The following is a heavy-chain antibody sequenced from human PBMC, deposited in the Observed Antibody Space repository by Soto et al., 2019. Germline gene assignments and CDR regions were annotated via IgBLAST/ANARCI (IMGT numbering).Heavy chain of an antibody. V-gene: IGHV1-18*01. CDR3: VRDRGVAPPVAGNTHYYYYMDV. D-gene: IGHD6-19*01. CDR1: GYSFTNYG. Sequence: QDQLVQSGAEVKKPGASVTVSCKASGYSFTNYGVTWVRQAPGQGLEWMGWISAFNGNTHYAQNLQGRVTMTTDASTSTAYMELRSLRSDDTAVYYCVRDRGVAPPVAGNTHYYYYMDVWGKGTTVTVSS. J-gene: IGHJ6*03. CDR2: ISAFNGNT.